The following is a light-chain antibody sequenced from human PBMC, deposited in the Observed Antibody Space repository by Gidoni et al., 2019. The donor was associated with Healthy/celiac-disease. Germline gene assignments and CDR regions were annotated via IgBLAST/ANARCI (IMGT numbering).Light chain of an antibody. CDR3: MQSRQRTPLT. J-gene: IGKJ4*01. CDR2: EVS. Sequence: DIVLTQTPLCLSVTPGPTASISCKSSQSFLHSDGKTYLYGQLQKPGQPPQLLIYEVSHRFSGVPERLSGSGSGTDFTLKISRVEAEDVGVYYCMQSRQRTPLTFGGGTKVEIK. V-gene: IGKV2D-29*01. CDR1: QSFLHSDGKTY.